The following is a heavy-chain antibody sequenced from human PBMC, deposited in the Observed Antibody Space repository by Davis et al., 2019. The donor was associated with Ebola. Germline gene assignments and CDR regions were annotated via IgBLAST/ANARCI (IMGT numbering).Heavy chain of an antibody. CDR3: ATTPQYSSGQNKPVNY. CDR1: GFTLSGYD. J-gene: IGHJ4*02. D-gene: IGHD6-19*01. CDR2: IWDDGSNK. V-gene: IGHV3-33*01. Sequence: PGGSLRLSCAPSGFTLSGYDMNWVRQAPGKGLQWVAVIWDDGSNKYYADSVKGRFTISRDNSKNTLYLQMNSLRAEDTAVYYCATTPQYSSGQNKPVNYWGQGTLVTVSS.